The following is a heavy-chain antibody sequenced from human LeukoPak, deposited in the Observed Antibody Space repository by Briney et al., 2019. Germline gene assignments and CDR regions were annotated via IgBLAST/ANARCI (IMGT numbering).Heavy chain of an antibody. CDR3: AKDGGSFPYYYYYMDV. CDR2: ISGSGGST. J-gene: IGHJ6*03. D-gene: IGHD6-25*01. CDR1: GFTFSIYA. Sequence: GGSLRLSCAASGFTFSIYAMSWVRQAPGKGLEWVSAISGSGGSTYYVGSVKGQFTISRDNSKNTLYLQMNSLRAEDTAVYYCAKDGGSFPYYYYYMDVWGKGTTVTVSS. V-gene: IGHV3-23*01.